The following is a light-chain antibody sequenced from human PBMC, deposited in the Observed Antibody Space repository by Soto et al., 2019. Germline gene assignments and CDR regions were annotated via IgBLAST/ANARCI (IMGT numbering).Light chain of an antibody. CDR2: GAS. Sequence: EIVLTQSPGTLSLSPGDRATLSCRASQSVPSSYVAWYQQRGGQAPRLLIYGASSRATGIPDRFSGSGSGTDFTLTISRLEPEDFAVYYCHQYGSSPRTFGQGTKVDIK. CDR1: QSVPSSY. V-gene: IGKV3-20*01. CDR3: HQYGSSPRT. J-gene: IGKJ1*01.